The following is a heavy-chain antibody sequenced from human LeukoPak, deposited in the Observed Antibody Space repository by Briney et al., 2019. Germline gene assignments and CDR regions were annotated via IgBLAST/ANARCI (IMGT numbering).Heavy chain of an antibody. D-gene: IGHD1-1*01. CDR1: GGSLSSYY. Sequence: SETLSLTCTVSGGSLSSYYWSWIRQPPGKGLEWIGYIPYSGSTNFNPSLKSRVTISVDTSKNQFSLKLSSVTAAYTGVYYCAREGTAGTNLNWFDPWGQGTLVTVSS. CDR2: IPYSGST. V-gene: IGHV4-59*01. CDR3: AREGTAGTNLNWFDP. J-gene: IGHJ5*02.